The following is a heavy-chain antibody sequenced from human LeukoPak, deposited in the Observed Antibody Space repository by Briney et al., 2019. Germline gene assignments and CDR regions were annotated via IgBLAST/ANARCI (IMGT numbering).Heavy chain of an antibody. CDR3: ARGCSSSWSSDYYYGMDV. CDR1: GFTFSDYY. CDR2: ISSSGSTI. V-gene: IGHV3-11*01. Sequence: GGSLRLSCAASGFTFSDYYMSWIRQAPGKGLEWVSYISSSGSTIYYADSVKGRFTISRDNAKNSLYLQMNSLRAEDTAVYYCARGCSSSWSSDYYYGMDVWGQGTTVTVSS. D-gene: IGHD6-13*01. J-gene: IGHJ6*02.